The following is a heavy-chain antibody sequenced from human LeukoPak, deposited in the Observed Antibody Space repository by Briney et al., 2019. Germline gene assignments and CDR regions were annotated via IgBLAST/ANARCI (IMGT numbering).Heavy chain of an antibody. CDR2: ISAYNGNT. CDR3: ARDGEKQQLGYHMDV. J-gene: IGHJ6*03. Sequence: ASVKVSCKASGYTFTSYGISWVRQAPGQGLEWMGWISAYNGNTNYAQKLQGRVTMTTDTSTSTAYMELRSLRSDDTAVYYCARDGEKQQLGYHMDVWGKGTTVTISS. V-gene: IGHV1-18*01. D-gene: IGHD6-13*01. CDR1: GYTFTSYG.